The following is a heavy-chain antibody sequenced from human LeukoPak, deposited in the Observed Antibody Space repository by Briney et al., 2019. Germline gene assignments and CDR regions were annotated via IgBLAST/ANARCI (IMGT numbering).Heavy chain of an antibody. V-gene: IGHV1-69*04. CDR2: IIPILGIA. J-gene: IGHJ3*02. D-gene: IGHD3-22*01. CDR1: GGTFSSYA. Sequence: ASVKVSCKASGGTFSSYAISWVRQAPGQGLEWMGRIIPILGIANYAQKFQGRVTITADKSTSTGYMELSSLRSEDTAVYYCARDESITMIVVGAFDIWGQGTMVTVSS. CDR3: ARDESITMIVVGAFDI.